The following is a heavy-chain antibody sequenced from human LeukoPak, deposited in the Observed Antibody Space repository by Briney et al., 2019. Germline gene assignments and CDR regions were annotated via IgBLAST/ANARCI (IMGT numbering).Heavy chain of an antibody. V-gene: IGHV1-2*02. Sequence: ASVKVSCKASGYTFTSYDINWVRQAPGQGLEWMGWINPNSGGTNYAQKFQGRVTMTRDTSISTAYMELSRLRSDDTAVYYCARAPYCGGDCYFDYWGQGTLVTVSS. CDR2: INPNSGGT. CDR1: GYTFTSYD. CDR3: ARAPYCGGDCYFDY. D-gene: IGHD2-21*02. J-gene: IGHJ4*02.